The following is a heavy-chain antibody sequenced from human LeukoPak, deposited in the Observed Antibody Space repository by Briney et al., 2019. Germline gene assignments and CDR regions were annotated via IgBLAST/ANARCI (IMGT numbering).Heavy chain of an antibody. CDR2: ISSSGSTI. V-gene: IGHV3-11*01. D-gene: IGHD3-16*01. J-gene: IGHJ6*03. CDR3: AKGGGGRLMYYYYMDV. Sequence: GGSLRLSCAASGFTFSDYYMSWIRQAPGKGLEWVSYISSSGSTIHYADSVKGRFTISRDNAKNSLYLQMNSLRAEDMALYYCAKGGGGRLMYYYYMDVWGKGTTVTVSS. CDR1: GFTFSDYY.